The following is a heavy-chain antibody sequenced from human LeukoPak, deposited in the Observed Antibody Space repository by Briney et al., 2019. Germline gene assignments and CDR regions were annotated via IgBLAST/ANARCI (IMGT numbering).Heavy chain of an antibody. D-gene: IGHD6-13*01. CDR3: ARLKAQQLVSIPFDY. V-gene: IGHV3-7*01. CDR2: IKQDGSEK. J-gene: IGHJ4*02. CDR1: GFTFSSYW. Sequence: TGGSLRLSCAASGFTFSSYWMSWVRQAPGKGLEWVANIKQDGSEKYYVDSVKGRFTISRDNAKNSLYLQMNSLRAEDTAVHYCARLKAQQLVSIPFDYWGQGTLVTVSS.